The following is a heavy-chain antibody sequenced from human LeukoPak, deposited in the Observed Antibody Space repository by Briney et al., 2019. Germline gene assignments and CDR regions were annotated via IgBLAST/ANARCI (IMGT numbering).Heavy chain of an antibody. Sequence: AGGSLRLSCAASGFTFSSYAMSWVRQAPGKGLEWVSAISGSGGSTYYADSVKGRFTISRDNSKNTLYLQMNSLRAEDTAVYYCAKSQPHYYDSSGYYIANFDYWGQGTLVTVSS. CDR3: AKSQPHYYDSSGYYIANFDY. CDR2: ISGSGGST. CDR1: GFTFSSYA. D-gene: IGHD3-22*01. J-gene: IGHJ4*02. V-gene: IGHV3-23*01.